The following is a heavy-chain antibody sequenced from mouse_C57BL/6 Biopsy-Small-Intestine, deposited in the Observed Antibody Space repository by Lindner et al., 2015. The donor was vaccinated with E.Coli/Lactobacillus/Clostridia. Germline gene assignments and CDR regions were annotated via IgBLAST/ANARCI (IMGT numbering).Heavy chain of an antibody. V-gene: IGHV1-81*01. Sequence: VQLQESGAELARPGASVKLSCKASGYIFISYGISWVKQRSGQGLEWIGEIYPRSGNTYYNEKFKGKATLTADKSSSTAYMELRSLTSEDSAVYFCARRYDYDADYWGQGTTLTVSS. J-gene: IGHJ2*01. CDR2: IYPRSGNT. D-gene: IGHD2-4*01. CDR3: ARRYDYDADY. CDR1: GYIFISYG.